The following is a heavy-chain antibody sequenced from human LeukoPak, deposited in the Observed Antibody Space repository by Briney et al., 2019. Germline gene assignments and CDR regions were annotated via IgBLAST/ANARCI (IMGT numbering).Heavy chain of an antibody. CDR1: GFTFSSYA. J-gene: IGHJ4*02. D-gene: IGHD3-9*01. CDR3: ARETGYDILTGYNDY. V-gene: IGHV3-64*01. Sequence: GGSLRLSCAASGFTFSSYAMHWVRQAPGKGLEYVSAISSNGGSTYYANSVKGRFTISRDNSKNTLNLQMGSLRAEDMAVYYCARETGYDILTGYNDYWGQGTLVTVSS. CDR2: ISSNGGST.